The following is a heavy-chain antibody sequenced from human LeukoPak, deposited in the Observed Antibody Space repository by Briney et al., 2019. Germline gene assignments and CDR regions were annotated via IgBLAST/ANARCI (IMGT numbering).Heavy chain of an antibody. D-gene: IGHD3-10*01. J-gene: IGHJ4*02. CDR1: GGSINSGASC. CDR3: AVGGTGTEVDY. V-gene: IGHV4-31*03. CDR2: ICDSRNA. Sequence: SETLSLTCTVSGGSINSGASCWNWIRQHPGEGLEWIGFICDSRNAYYNASLKSRVSISLDTSENQFSLKLSFVTAADTAVYYCAVGGTGTEVDYWGQGILVTVSS.